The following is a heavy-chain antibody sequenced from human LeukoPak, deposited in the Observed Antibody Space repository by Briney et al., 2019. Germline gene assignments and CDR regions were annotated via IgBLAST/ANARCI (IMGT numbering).Heavy chain of an antibody. D-gene: IGHD3-16*01. CDR2: ISSSSSYI. Sequence: GGSLRLSCAASGFTFSSYWMSWVRQAPGKGLEWVSSISSSSSYIYYAGSVKGRFTISRDNAKNSLYLQMNSLRAEDTAVYYCARDGLLGGVPYYFDYWGQGTLVTVSS. CDR3: ARDGLLGGVPYYFDY. J-gene: IGHJ4*02. V-gene: IGHV3-21*01. CDR1: GFTFSSYW.